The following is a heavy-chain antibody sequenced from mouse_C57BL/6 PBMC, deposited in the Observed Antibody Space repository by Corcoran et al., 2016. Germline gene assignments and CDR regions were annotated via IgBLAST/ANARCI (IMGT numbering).Heavy chain of an antibody. Sequence: QIQLVQSGPELKKPGETVKISCKDSGYTFTTYGMSWVKKAPGKGLKWMGWINTYSGVPTYADDFKARFAFSLETSASTAYLQINNLKNEDTATYFCARYYYGSYWYFDVWGTGTTVTVSS. CDR2: INTYSGVP. D-gene: IGHD1-1*01. CDR3: ARYYYGSYWYFDV. CDR1: GYTFTTYG. J-gene: IGHJ1*03. V-gene: IGHV9-3*01.